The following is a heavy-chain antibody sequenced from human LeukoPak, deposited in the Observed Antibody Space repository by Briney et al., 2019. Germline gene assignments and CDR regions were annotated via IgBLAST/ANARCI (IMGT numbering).Heavy chain of an antibody. CDR1: GYTFTSYY. CDR3: ARDRRYYDSSGYTDY. Sequence: ASVKVSCKASGYTFTSYYMHWVRQAPGQGLEWMGIINPSGGSTSYAQKFQGRVTMTRDTSTSTVYMELSSLRSEDTAVYYCARDRRYYDSSGYTDYWGQGTLVTVSS. J-gene: IGHJ4*02. D-gene: IGHD3-22*01. V-gene: IGHV1-46*01. CDR2: INPSGGST.